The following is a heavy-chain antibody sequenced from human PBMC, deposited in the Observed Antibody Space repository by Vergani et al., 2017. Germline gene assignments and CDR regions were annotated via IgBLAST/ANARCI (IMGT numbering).Heavy chain of an antibody. CDR2: ISYDGSNK. CDR3: AKDRAAGGYSYGTIDY. J-gene: IGHJ4*02. D-gene: IGHD5-18*01. V-gene: IGHV3-30*18. Sequence: QVQLVESGGGVVQPGRSLRLSCAASGFTFSSYGMHWVRQAPGKGLEWVAVISYDGSNKYYADSVKGRFTISSDNAKNTLYLQMNSLRAEDTAVYYCAKDRAAGGYSYGTIDYWGQGTLVTVSS. CDR1: GFTFSSYG.